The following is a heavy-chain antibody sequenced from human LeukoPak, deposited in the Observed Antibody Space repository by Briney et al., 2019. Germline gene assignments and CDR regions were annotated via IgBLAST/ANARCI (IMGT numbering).Heavy chain of an antibody. Sequence: GGSLRLSCAASGFTVSTNYMSWVRQAPGKGLEWVSVIYSGGSTYYADSVKGRFTISRDNSKNTLYLQMNSLRAEDTAVYYCARGSMAAPYYYYFMDVWGKGTTVTVSS. CDR3: ARGSMAAPYYYYFMDV. CDR1: GFTVSTNY. CDR2: IYSGGST. J-gene: IGHJ6*03. D-gene: IGHD6-6*01. V-gene: IGHV3-53*01.